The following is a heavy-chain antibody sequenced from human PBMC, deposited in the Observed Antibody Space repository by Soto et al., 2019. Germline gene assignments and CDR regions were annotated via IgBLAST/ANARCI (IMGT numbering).Heavy chain of an antibody. CDR2: VHDSWGS. D-gene: IGHD3-10*01. Sequence: QVPLQESGPGLVKPSETLSLSCTVSGGSISSYYWSWIRQPPGKGLEWIGYVHDSWGSHYNPPLNSRVAIPLATSKSQSSLKLTSVTAPDTAVYYCVRKGFGALHGLVAVWGQGTTVTVSS. J-gene: IGHJ6*02. CDR3: VRKGFGALHGLVAV. CDR1: GGSISSYY. V-gene: IGHV4-59*08.